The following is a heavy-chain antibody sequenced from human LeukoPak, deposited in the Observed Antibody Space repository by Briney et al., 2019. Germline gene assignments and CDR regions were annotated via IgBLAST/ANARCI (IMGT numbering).Heavy chain of an antibody. CDR1: GYSISSYY. V-gene: IGHV4-59*01. J-gene: IGHJ4*02. CDR3: ARGLSGGAFDY. CDR2: IYYSGST. D-gene: IGHD3-16*01. Sequence: SETLSLTCTVSGYSISSYYWSWIRQPPGKGLEWIGYIYYSGSTNYNPSLKSRVTISVDTSKNQFSLKLSSVTAADTAVYYCARGLSGGAFDYWGQGTLVTVSS.